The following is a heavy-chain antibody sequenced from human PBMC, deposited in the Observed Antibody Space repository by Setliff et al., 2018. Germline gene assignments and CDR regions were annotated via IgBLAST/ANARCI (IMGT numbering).Heavy chain of an antibody. D-gene: IGHD2-8*01. V-gene: IGHV4-61*01. CDR2: IYSSGST. CDR3: AREGFYCTNGICYRPFDY. J-gene: IGHJ4*02. CDR1: GGSISSSSYY. Sequence: SETLSLTCTVSGGSISSSSYYWSWIRQPPGKGLEWIGNIYSSGSTNYNPSLKSRVTISVDTSKNQFSLNLTSVTAADTAVYYCAREGFYCTNGICYRPFDYWGQGTLVTVS.